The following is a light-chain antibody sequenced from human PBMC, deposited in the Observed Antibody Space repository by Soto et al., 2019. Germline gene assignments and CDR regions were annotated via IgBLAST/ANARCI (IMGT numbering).Light chain of an antibody. CDR1: QSIRSN. V-gene: IGKV3-15*01. CDR3: QQYNNWPLT. CDR2: VES. Sequence: EIVMTQSPGTLSVSPGERATLSCRASQSIRSNLTWYQQKPGQTPRLLIYVESTRATGIPARFSGSGSGTDFTLTISSLQSEDCAVYYCQQYNNWPLTFGGGTKVDIK. J-gene: IGKJ4*01.